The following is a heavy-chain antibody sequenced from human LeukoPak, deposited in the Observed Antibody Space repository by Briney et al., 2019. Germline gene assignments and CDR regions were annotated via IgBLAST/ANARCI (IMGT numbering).Heavy chain of an antibody. D-gene: IGHD3-10*01. V-gene: IGHV3-9*01. CDR3: AKGSGITLVRDLDY. CDR2: ISWNSETL. Sequence: GRSLRLSCAASGFTLDDYAMHWDRQPPGKGLEWVSGISWNSETLGYADSVKGRFTISRDNAKNSLYLQMNSLRADDTALYYCAKGSGITLVRDLDYWGQGTLVTVSS. J-gene: IGHJ4*02. CDR1: GFTLDDYA.